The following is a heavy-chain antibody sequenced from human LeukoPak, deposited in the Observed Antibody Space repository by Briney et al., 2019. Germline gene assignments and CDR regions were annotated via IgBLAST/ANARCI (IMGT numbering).Heavy chain of an antibody. V-gene: IGHV4-59*01. CDR1: GGSISSYY. D-gene: IGHD5-18*01. Sequence: SETLSLTCTVSGGSISSYYWSWIRQPPGKGLVWIGYIYYSGSTNYNPSLKNQVTISVDTSKKQFPLKLSSVTAADTAVYYCARVRGYSYGSDAFDIWGQGTMVTVSS. CDR3: ARVRGYSYGSDAFDI. CDR2: IYYSGST. J-gene: IGHJ3*02.